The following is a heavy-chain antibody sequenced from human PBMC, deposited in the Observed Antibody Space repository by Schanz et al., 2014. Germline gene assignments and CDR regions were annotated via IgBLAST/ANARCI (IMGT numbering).Heavy chain of an antibody. J-gene: IGHJ3*02. CDR1: GFSFSTYA. D-gene: IGHD6-19*01. Sequence: VQLVESGGGVVQPGRSLRLSCAASGFSFSTYAMHWVRQAPGKGLEWVSAISGSGGSTYYADSVKGRFTISRDNSKNTLYLQMNSLRAEDTALYFCATDYSGGGCHIWGQGTMVTVSS. CDR3: ATDYSGGGCHI. CDR2: ISGSGGST. V-gene: IGHV3-23*04.